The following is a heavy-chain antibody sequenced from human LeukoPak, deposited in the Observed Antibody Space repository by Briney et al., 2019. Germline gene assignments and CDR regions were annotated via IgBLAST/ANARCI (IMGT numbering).Heavy chain of an antibody. CDR2: ISGSGGST. CDR3: AKDPYRTTMVTYIDY. J-gene: IGHJ4*02. V-gene: IGHV3-23*01. Sequence: GGSLRLSCAASGFTFSSYAMSWVRQAPGKGLEWVSAISGSGGSTYYADSVKGRFTISRDNSKNTLYLQMNSLRAEDTAVYYCAKDPYRTTMVTYIDYWGQGTLVTVSS. CDR1: GFTFSSYA. D-gene: IGHD4-23*01.